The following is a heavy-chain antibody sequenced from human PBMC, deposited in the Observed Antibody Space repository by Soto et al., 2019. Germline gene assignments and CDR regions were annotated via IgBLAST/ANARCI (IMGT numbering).Heavy chain of an antibody. D-gene: IGHD2-2*01. CDR3: ARRCRSTRCLDL. CDR2: ISGDNGNT. V-gene: IGHV1-18*01. CDR1: GYTFTSYG. Sequence: QVQLVQSGAEVKKPGASVKVSCKASGYTFTSYGICWVRQAPGQGLEWMGWISGDNGNTNYAQNLQGRVTMTTDTSTSTVYMELSSLRSDDTAVYYCARRCRSTRCLDLWGRGTLVIVSS. J-gene: IGHJ2*01.